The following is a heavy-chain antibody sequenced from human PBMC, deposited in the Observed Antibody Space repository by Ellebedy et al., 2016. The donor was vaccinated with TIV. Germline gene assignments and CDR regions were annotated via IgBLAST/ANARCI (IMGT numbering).Heavy chain of an antibody. V-gene: IGHV3-23*01. J-gene: IGHJ4*02. Sequence: GESLKISCAASGFTFSRYAMNWVRQAPGKGLEWVSAISGSAGDTYYADSVKGRFTISRDNSKNMLYLQMNSLRAEDTAVYYCATDPYGDRYFDYWGQGTLVTVSS. D-gene: IGHD4-17*01. CDR2: ISGSAGDT. CDR1: GFTFSRYA. CDR3: ATDPYGDRYFDY.